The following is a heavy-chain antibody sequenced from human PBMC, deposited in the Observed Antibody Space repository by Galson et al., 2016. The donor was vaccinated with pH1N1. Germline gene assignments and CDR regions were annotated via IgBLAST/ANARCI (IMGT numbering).Heavy chain of an antibody. Sequence: PALVKPTQTLTLTCTFSGFSLTTAGMRVSWIRQPPGKAPEWPARIDWDDDKYYSTSLKTRLTISKDTSRNQVVLAMTNMDPLDIATYYCARIRAGDDSFDIWGQGTMVTVSS. J-gene: IGHJ3*02. V-gene: IGHV2-70*04. CDR1: GFSLTTAGMR. CDR3: ARIRAGDDSFDI. CDR2: IDWDDDK.